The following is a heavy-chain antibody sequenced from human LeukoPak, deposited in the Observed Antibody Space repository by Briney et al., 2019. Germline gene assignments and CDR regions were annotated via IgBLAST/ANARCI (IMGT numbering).Heavy chain of an antibody. D-gene: IGHD4-17*01. CDR1: GYTFTGFY. V-gene: IGHV1-2*02. J-gene: IGHJ4*02. CDR2: INPKNGAT. Sequence: ASVKVSCKPSGYTFTGFYIHWVRQAPGQGLQWMDWINPKNGATKYSQNFRGRVTMTRDTSIDTAYMELSSLTSDDTAIYYCARPTHRLTVTTAIDYWGQGTLVTVSS. CDR3: ARPTHRLTVTTAIDY.